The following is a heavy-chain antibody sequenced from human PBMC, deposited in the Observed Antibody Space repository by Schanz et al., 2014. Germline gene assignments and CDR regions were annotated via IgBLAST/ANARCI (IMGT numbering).Heavy chain of an antibody. D-gene: IGHD3-10*01. Sequence: QVQLVESGGGVVQPGGSLRLSCTAYGFTLSSYAMHWVRPAPGKGLEWVAFIWYDGSNKYYADSVKGRFTISRDNSKNALYLQMNSLRAGDAAVYYCARVPYCSGSCWHSWGQGTLVIVSS. CDR2: IWYDGSNK. V-gene: IGHV3-30*07. CDR3: ARVPYCSGSCWHS. CDR1: GFTLSSYA. J-gene: IGHJ4*02.